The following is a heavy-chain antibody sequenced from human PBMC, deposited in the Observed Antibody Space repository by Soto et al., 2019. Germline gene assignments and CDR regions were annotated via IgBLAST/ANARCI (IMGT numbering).Heavy chain of an antibody. D-gene: IGHD4-17*01. J-gene: IGHJ4*02. V-gene: IGHV3-48*01. CDR3: AREQVTTSFELYFDY. CDR1: GFTFSSYS. Sequence: PGGSLRLSCAASGFTFSSYSMNWVRQAPGKGLEWVSYISSSSSTIYYADSVKGRFTISRDNAKNSLYLQMNSLRAEDTAVYYCAREQVTTSFELYFDYWGQGTLVTVSS. CDR2: ISSSSSTI.